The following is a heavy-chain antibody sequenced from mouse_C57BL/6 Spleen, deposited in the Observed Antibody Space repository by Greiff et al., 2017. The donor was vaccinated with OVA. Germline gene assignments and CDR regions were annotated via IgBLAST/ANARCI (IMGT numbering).Heavy chain of an antibody. D-gene: IGHD4-1*01. CDR3: SRDWDGYAMDY. CDR2: IHPNSGST. J-gene: IGHJ4*01. V-gene: IGHV1-64*01. Sequence: QVQLQQSGAELVKPGASVKLSCKASGYTFTSYWMHWVKQRPGQGLEWIGMIHPNSGSTNYNEKFTSKATLTVDKSSSTAYMQLSSLTSDDAAVYYYSRDWDGYAMDYWGQGTSVTVSS. CDR1: GYTFTSYW.